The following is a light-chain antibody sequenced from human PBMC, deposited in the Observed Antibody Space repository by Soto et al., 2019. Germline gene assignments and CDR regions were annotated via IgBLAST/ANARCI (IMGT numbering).Light chain of an antibody. CDR1: QSVFYSSNNKNY. V-gene: IGKV4-1*01. CDR2: WAS. Sequence: DIVMTQSPDSLAVSLGERATINCKSSQSVFYSSNNKNYLAWYQQKQGQPPKLLIYWASTRESGVPDRFSGSGSGTDFTLTISSLQAEDVSVYYCQQYYRPWTFGQGTKVEIK. J-gene: IGKJ1*01. CDR3: QQYYRPWT.